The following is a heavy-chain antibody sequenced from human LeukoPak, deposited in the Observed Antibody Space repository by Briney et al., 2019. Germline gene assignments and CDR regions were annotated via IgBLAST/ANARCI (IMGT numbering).Heavy chain of an antibody. D-gene: IGHD1-1*01. CDR1: GFTFSSYA. J-gene: IGHJ3*02. CDR3: AKDRRGNAPRGAFDI. CDR2: ISGGGGAT. Sequence: TGGSLRLSCAASGFTFSSYAMSWVRQAPGKGLEWVSAISGGGGATFYADSVKGRFTISRDNSKNTLYLQMNGPRAEDTAVYYCAKDRRGNAPRGAFDIWGQGTMVTVSS. V-gene: IGHV3-23*01.